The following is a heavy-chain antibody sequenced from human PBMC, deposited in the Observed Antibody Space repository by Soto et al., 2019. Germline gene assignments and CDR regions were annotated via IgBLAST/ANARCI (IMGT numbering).Heavy chain of an antibody. J-gene: IGHJ5*02. V-gene: IGHV3-72*01. Sequence: GGSLRLSCAGSGFTLSDHYIDCVRQAPGRGLEWVGRSRDKPQGYSTAYAASVKGRFTTSRDESKNSAYLQMNSLRAEDTAVYYCARRSYSSGWYVGDWFDPWGQGTLVTVSS. CDR2: SRDKPQGYST. CDR1: GFTLSDHY. D-gene: IGHD6-19*01. CDR3: ARRSYSSGWYVGDWFDP.